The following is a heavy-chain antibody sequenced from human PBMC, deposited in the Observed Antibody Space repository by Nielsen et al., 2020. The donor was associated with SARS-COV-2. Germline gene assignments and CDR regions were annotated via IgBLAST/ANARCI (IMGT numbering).Heavy chain of an antibody. V-gene: IGHV4-61*08. CDR1: GDSVSSGGYY. J-gene: IGHJ6*03. CDR2: IYYSGNT. D-gene: IGHD2-2*01. CDR3: ARVFDSGTKDLYYYMDV. Sequence: SETLSLTCTVSGDSVSSGGYYWSWIRQPPGKGLEWIGYIYYSGNTNYYNPSLKSRVAMSGDTSKNQFSLKLTSVTAADTAVYYCARVFDSGTKDLYYYMDVWDKGTTVTVSS.